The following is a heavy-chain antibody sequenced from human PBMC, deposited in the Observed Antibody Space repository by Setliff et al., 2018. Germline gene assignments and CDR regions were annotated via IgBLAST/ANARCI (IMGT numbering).Heavy chain of an antibody. CDR2: ISSTITST. CDR3: AKHGAYNDFLTGYNFYYDMDV. CDR1: GFTFSSYS. D-gene: IGHD3-9*01. Sequence: GESLKISCAASGFTFSSYSMAWVRQAPGKGLEWVSAISSTITSTYYADSVKGRFTISRDNSKNTLYLQMNSLRAEDTAVYYCAKHGAYNDFLTGYNFYYDMDVWGQGTTVTVSS. V-gene: IGHV3-23*01. J-gene: IGHJ6*02.